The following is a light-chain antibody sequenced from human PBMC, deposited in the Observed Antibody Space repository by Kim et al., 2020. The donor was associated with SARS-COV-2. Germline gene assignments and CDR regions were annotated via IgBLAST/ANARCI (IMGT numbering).Light chain of an antibody. CDR1: GSNIGSNY. CDR3: AAWDDSLSGLV. J-gene: IGLJ2*01. CDR2: RNN. Sequence: GQGVTLSCSGSGSNIGSNYVYWYQQLPGTAPKLLIYRNNQRPSGVPDRFSGSKSGTSASLAISGLRSEDEADYSCAAWDDSLSGLVFGGGTQLTVL. V-gene: IGLV1-47*01.